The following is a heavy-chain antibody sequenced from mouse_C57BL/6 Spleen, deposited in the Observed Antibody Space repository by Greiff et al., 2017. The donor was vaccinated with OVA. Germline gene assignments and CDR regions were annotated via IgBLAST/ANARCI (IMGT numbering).Heavy chain of an antibody. Sequence: EVKVEESGGGLVKPRGSLTLSCAASGFTFSDYGMHWVRQAPEKGLEWVAYLSRGSSTISYADTVTGRFTISRDNAKNTLFLQMASRRSEDTGMYYCASPTEFADWGKGTLVTVSA. J-gene: IGHJ3*01. V-gene: IGHV5-17*01. D-gene: IGHD4-1*02. CDR1: GFTFSDYG. CDR3: ASPTEFAD. CDR2: LSRGSSTI.